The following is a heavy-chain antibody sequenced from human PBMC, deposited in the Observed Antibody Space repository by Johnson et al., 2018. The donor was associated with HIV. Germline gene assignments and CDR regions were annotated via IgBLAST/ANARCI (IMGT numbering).Heavy chain of an antibody. CDR1: GFTFSSYA. Sequence: MQLVESGGGLVQPGGSLRLSCAASGFTFSSYAMSWVRQAPGKGLEWVSAINTAGDTFYPGSVKGRFTISRDNAKNSFYLQMNSLTVGDTALYYCARDPGGMDGSFDLWGQGTMVTVSS. CDR3: ARDPGGMDGSFDL. V-gene: IGHV3-13*01. J-gene: IGHJ3*01. D-gene: IGHD3-16*01. CDR2: INTAGDT.